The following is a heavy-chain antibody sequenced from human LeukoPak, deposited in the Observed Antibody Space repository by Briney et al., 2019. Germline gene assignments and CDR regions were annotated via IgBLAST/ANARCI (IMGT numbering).Heavy chain of an antibody. Sequence: WETLSLTCIVSGGSMYRDTYLRGWLRQSPGMGLEWIGSISHSGSTYYAPSLQSRVTISVDTSMNEYSLKLISVTAADTAVYHCASRASYGSGRYGFDHWGRGALVTVSS. D-gene: IGHD3-10*01. CDR3: ASRASYGSGRYGFDH. V-gene: IGHV4-39*07. J-gene: IGHJ4*02. CDR2: ISHSGST. CDR1: GGSMYRDTYL.